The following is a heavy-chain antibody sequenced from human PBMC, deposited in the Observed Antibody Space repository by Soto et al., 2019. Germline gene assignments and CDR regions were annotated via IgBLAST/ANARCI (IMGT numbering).Heavy chain of an antibody. Sequence: GGSLRLSCAASGFTFSTYTMNWVRQAPGKGLEWVSSISSGSSYIYYAGSVKGRFTISRDNAKNSLFLQMNSLRADDTAVYYCARDILSGGAYPDSWGQGTKVTVSS. D-gene: IGHD3-10*01. CDR2: ISSGSSYI. CDR3: ARDILSGGAYPDS. CDR1: GFTFSTYT. V-gene: IGHV3-21*01. J-gene: IGHJ5*01.